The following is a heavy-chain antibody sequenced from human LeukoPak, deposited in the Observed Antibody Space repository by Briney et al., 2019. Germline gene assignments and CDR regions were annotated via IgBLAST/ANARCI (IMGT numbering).Heavy chain of an antibody. D-gene: IGHD7-27*01. V-gene: IGHV5-51*01. CDR3: ARPGQLGEYTPYYFDY. Sequence: GESLKISCKRSGYSFTNYWIAWVRQMPGKGLEWMGITYPVDSDTSYSPSFQGQVTISADKSISTAYLQWSSLKASDTAMYYCARPGQLGEYTPYYFDYWGQGTLVTVSS. CDR2: TYPVDSDT. J-gene: IGHJ4*02. CDR1: GYSFTNYW.